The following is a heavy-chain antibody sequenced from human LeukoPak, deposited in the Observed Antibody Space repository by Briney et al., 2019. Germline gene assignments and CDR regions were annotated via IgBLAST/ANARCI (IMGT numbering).Heavy chain of an antibody. CDR1: GFNFNVSW. CDR2: INGDGSTT. Sequence: GGSLRLSCAASGFNFNVSWMHCVRQTPEEGLMWVSCINGDGSTTSSVGSVKGRFTTSRDNAKNTLYLQMNSLSAEDTAVYYCARGVRYGMYVWGQGTTVTVS. CDR3: ARGVRYGMYV. V-gene: IGHV3-74*01. J-gene: IGHJ6*02.